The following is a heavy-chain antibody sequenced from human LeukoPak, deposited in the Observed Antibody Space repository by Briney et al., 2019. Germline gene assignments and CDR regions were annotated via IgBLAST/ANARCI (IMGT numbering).Heavy chain of an antibody. Sequence: GGSLRLSCAASGFTFSSYAMSWVRQAPGKGLEWVANIKQDGSEKYYVDSVKGRFTISRDNAKNSLYLQMNSLRAEDTAVYYCARDGSSGYVDYWGQGTLVTVSS. V-gene: IGHV3-7*01. CDR2: IKQDGSEK. J-gene: IGHJ4*02. CDR3: ARDGSSGYVDY. D-gene: IGHD3-22*01. CDR1: GFTFSSYA.